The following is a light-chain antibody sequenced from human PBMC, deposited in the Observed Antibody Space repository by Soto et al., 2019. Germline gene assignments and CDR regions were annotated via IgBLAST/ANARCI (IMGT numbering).Light chain of an antibody. V-gene: IGLV1-44*01. J-gene: IGLJ3*02. CDR3: AAWDDSLNVWV. CDR1: SSDIGSNT. CDR2: SND. Sequence: QSVLTQPPSASGTPGQRVTISCSGSSSDIGSNTVSWYQQFPGTAPKLLIHSNDQWPSGVPDRFSGSKSGTSASLAISGLQSEDEAEYYCAAWDDSLNVWVFGGGTKLTVL.